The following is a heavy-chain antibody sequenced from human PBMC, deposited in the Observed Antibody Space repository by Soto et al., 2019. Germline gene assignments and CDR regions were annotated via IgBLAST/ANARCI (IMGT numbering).Heavy chain of an antibody. CDR2: ISPDGSQK. Sequence: PGESLRLSCAAYGFTYTNYLMDWVRQVPGKGLEWVANISPDGSQKQYVDSVKGRFTISRDNAKNSLYLQMNRLTAEDSALYYCSRSLDSWGQGTRVTVSS. V-gene: IGHV3-7*01. J-gene: IGHJ4*02. CDR1: GFTYTNYL. CDR3: SRSLDS.